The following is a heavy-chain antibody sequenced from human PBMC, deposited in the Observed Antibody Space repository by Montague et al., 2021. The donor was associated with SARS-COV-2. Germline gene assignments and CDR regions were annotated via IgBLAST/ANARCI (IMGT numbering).Heavy chain of an antibody. CDR1: TGSINSYY. J-gene: IGHJ5*02. V-gene: IGHV4-59*01. CDR3: AREGLNNWFDP. CDR2: IYHSGST. Sequence: SETLSLTCAVSTGSINSYYWSWVRQPPGKRLEWIGHIYHSGSTNYNPSLESRVTMSIDTSKNQFSLKLRSVTAADTAVYCCAREGLNNWFDPWGQGTLVIVSS.